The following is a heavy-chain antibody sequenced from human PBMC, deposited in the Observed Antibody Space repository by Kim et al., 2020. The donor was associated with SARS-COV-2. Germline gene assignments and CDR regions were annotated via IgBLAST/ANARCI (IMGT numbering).Heavy chain of an antibody. CDR1: GGCISSYY. D-gene: IGHD3-22*01. CDR3: ARRVPDYYDSSGSTHFER. V-gene: IGHV4-59*08. Sequence: SDTLSLTCTVAGGCISSYYWRWICQPPGKGLEWIGYIYYSGSTNYNPSLKSRVTISVDTSKNQFSLKLSSVTAADTAVYYCARRVPDYYDSSGSTHFERWGRGTLVTVSS. J-gene: IGHJ2*01. CDR2: IYYSGST.